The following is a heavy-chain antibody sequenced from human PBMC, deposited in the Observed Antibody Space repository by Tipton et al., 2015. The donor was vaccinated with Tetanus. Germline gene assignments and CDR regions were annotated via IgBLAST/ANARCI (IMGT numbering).Heavy chain of an antibody. CDR1: GDSLSNGDYY. CDR3: ARGTWLYTSPYHRHWLDP. Sequence: TLSLTCTVSGDSLSNGDYYWSWIRQPPGKGLESIGYIYYSGSTYYNPSLKSRVTISVDTSKNQFSLRLSSVTAADTAVYYCARGTWLYTSPYHRHWLDPWGQGTLVTVSS. D-gene: IGHD6-13*01. J-gene: IGHJ5*02. V-gene: IGHV4-30-4*01. CDR2: IYYSGST.